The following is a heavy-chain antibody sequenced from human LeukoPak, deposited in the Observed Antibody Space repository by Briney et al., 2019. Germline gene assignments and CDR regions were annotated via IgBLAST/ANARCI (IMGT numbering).Heavy chain of an antibody. CDR1: GFTFSTYA. Sequence: GGSLRLSCAASGFTFSTYAMSWVRQTPGKGLEWVSDISGNGADTYYADSVKGRLTISRDNFKNTLYLQMNSLRAEDTAVYYCAKPRSGSGSFFWGYSFDYWGQGTLVTVSS. V-gene: IGHV3-23*01. D-gene: IGHD3-10*01. J-gene: IGHJ4*02. CDR3: AKPRSGSGSFFWGYSFDY. CDR2: ISGNGADT.